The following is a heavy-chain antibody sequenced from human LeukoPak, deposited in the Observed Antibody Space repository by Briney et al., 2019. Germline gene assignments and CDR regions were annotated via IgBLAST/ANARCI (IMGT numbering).Heavy chain of an antibody. V-gene: IGHV4-39*02. Sequence: SETLSLTCTVSGGSISSSSYYWGWIRQPPGKGLEWIGSIYYSGSTYYNPSLKSRVTISVDTSKNQFSLKLSSVTAADTAVYYCAREIGIVRATQCHAFDYWGQGTLVTVSS. D-gene: IGHD1-26*01. J-gene: IGHJ4*02. CDR3: AREIGIVRATQCHAFDY. CDR1: GGSISSSSYY. CDR2: IYYSGST.